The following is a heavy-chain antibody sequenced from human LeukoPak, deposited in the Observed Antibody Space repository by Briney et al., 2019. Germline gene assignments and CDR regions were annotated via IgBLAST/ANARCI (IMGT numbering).Heavy chain of an antibody. Sequence: MTGGSLRLSCAASGFTFSTYAMSWVRQAPGKGLEWVGHMYYRGNTFYNPSLKSRVTISVDTSKNQFSLKLRSVTAADTAVYYCARLFGNYQNYFDYWGQGTLVTVSS. V-gene: IGHV4-59*12. CDR2: MYYRGNT. CDR1: GFTFSTYA. D-gene: IGHD1-7*01. J-gene: IGHJ4*02. CDR3: ARLFGNYQNYFDY.